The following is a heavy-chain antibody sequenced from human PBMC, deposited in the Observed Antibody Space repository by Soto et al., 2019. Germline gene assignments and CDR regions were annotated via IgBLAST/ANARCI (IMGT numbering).Heavy chain of an antibody. CDR3: ARAKPYSYGLDY. CDR2: IYYSGNT. Sequence: SETLSLTCTVSGGSISSYYWSWIRQPPGKGLEWIGYIYYSGNTNYNPSLKSRVTISVDTSKNQFSLKLSSVTAADTAVYYCARAKPYSYGLDYWGQGTLVTVSS. J-gene: IGHJ4*02. V-gene: IGHV4-59*01. CDR1: GGSISSYY. D-gene: IGHD5-18*01.